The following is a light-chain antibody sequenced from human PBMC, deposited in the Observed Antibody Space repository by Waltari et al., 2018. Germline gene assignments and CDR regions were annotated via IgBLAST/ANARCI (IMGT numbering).Light chain of an antibody. CDR3: QHYVRLPAT. V-gene: IGKV3-20*01. CDR1: QSVGGT. Sequence: EIVLTQSPGTLSLSPGERATLSCRASQSVGGTLAWYQQKPGQAPRLLLYGASIRAPGTPDRFSGTGSGTDFSLTISRLEPKDFAVYYCQHYVRLPATFGQGTKVEIK. J-gene: IGKJ1*01. CDR2: GAS.